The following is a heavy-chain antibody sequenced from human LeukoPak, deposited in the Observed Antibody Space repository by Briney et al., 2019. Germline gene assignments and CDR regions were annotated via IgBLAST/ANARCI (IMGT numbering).Heavy chain of an antibody. CDR1: GYTRIELS. CDR2: FDPEDGET. CDR3: AHSSGYFQH. J-gene: IGHJ1*01. Sequence: ASVKVSCKVSGYTRIELSIHWVRQAPGKGLEWIGGFDPEDGETAYAQKFQGRVTMTEDTSTDTAYMELSSLRSEDTAVYYCAHSSGYFQHWGQGTLVTVSS. D-gene: IGHD3-22*01. V-gene: IGHV1-24*01.